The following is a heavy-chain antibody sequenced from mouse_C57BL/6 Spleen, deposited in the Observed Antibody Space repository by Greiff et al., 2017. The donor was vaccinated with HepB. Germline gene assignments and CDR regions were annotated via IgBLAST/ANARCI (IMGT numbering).Heavy chain of an antibody. V-gene: IGHV1-62-2*01. CDR1: GYTFTEYT. CDR2: FYPGSGST. Sequence: VKLQESGAELVKPGASVKLSCKASGYTFTEYTIHWVKQRPGQGLEWIGWFYPGSGSTKYNEKFKDKATLTADKSSSTVYMELSRLTSEDSAVYFCARNEEDYSNYGSFDYWGQGTTLTVSS. D-gene: IGHD2-5*01. J-gene: IGHJ2*01. CDR3: ARNEEDYSNYGSFDY.